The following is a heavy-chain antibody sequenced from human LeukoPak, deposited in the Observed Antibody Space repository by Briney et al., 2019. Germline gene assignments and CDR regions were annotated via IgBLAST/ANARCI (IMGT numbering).Heavy chain of an antibody. J-gene: IGHJ4*02. Sequence: GGSLRLSCATSGFTFSRYTINWGRQAPGKGLEWVSSISSSSSYIYYADSVKGRFTISRDNSKNTLYLQMNSLRAEDTAMYYCARGTGPLDYWGQGTLVTVSS. D-gene: IGHD1/OR15-1a*01. CDR3: ARGTGPLDY. CDR2: ISSSSSYI. V-gene: IGHV3-21*04. CDR1: GFTFSRYT.